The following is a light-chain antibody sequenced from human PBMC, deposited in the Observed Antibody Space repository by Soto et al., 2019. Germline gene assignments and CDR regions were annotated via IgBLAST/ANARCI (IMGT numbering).Light chain of an antibody. CDR3: QQRSNWPMYT. Sequence: EIVLTQSPAPLSLSPGERATLSCRASQSVSSYLAWYQQKPGQAPRLLIYDASNRATGIPARFSGSGSGTDFTLDISSLEPEDFAVYYCQQRSNWPMYTFGQGTKLEIK. V-gene: IGKV3-11*01. CDR2: DAS. J-gene: IGKJ2*01. CDR1: QSVSSY.